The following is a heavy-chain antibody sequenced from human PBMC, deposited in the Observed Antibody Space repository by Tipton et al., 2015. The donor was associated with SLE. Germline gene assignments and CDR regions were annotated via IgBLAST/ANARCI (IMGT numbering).Heavy chain of an antibody. Sequence: QLVQSGAEMKKPGESLKISCKAAGYSFSDYWIGWVRQMPGKGLEWMGIIYPGDSDAKYSPAFQGQVSISVDKSMSTAYLQWSGLKAADTATYYCARQGNFGTVSYVDAWGQGTRVTVSS. CDR3: ARQGNFGTVSYVDA. J-gene: IGHJ5*02. V-gene: IGHV5-51*01. D-gene: IGHD1-1*01. CDR2: IYPGDSDA. CDR1: GYSFSDYW.